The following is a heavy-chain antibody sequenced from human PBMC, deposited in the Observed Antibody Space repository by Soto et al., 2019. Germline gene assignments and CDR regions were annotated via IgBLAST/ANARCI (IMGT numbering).Heavy chain of an antibody. CDR2: IVVGSGNT. D-gene: IGHD1-26*01. V-gene: IGHV1-58*01. CDR1: GFTFTSSA. Sequence: GASVKVSCKASGFTFTSSAVQWVRQARGQRLEWIGWIVVGSGNTNYAQKFQERVTITRDMSTSTAYMELSSLRSEDTAVYYCAAGGIVGATRSPPGNYWGQGTLVTVSS. J-gene: IGHJ4*02. CDR3: AAGGIVGATRSPPGNY.